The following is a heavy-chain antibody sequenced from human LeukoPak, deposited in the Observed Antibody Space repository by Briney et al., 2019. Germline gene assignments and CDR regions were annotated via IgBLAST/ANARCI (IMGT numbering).Heavy chain of an antibody. D-gene: IGHD7-27*01. CDR2: ILNDGSSA. Sequence: GGSLRLSCAASGFTFSTYGMHWVRQAPGKGLEWVAVILNDGSSAHYADSVRGRFTTSGDNSRNTLYLEVNSLRAEDTAVYYCARDSLAGDNSLDYWGRGTLVTVSS. J-gene: IGHJ4*02. CDR3: ARDSLAGDNSLDY. V-gene: IGHV3-33*05. CDR1: GFTFSTYG.